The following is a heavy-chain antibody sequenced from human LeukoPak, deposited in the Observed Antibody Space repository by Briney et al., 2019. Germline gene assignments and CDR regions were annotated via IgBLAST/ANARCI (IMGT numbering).Heavy chain of an antibody. V-gene: IGHV3-53*01. CDR3: ARGGDTIGSIRSPFDI. Sequence: GGSLRLSCAASGFTFSSYSMNWVRQAPGKGLEWVSAISGGGSTYYADSVKGRFIISRDNSKNTVYLQLNSLRAEDTAVYYCARGGDTIGSIRSPFDIWGQGTMVTVSS. D-gene: IGHD3-22*01. CDR1: GFTFSSYS. CDR2: ISGGGST. J-gene: IGHJ3*02.